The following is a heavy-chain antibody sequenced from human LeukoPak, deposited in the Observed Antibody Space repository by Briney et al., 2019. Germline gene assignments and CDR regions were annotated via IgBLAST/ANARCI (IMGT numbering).Heavy chain of an antibody. J-gene: IGHJ4*02. V-gene: IGHV3-23*01. CDR2: INVSGGST. CDR1: GFTFSSYA. CDR3: AKDQYCTSTSCYVGY. D-gene: IGHD2-2*01. Sequence: PGGSLRLSCAASGFTFSSYAMSWVRQAPGKGLEWVSGINVSGGSTFYADSVRGRFTISRDNSKNTLYLQMNSLRAEDTAVYYCAKDQYCTSTSCYVGYWGQGTLVTVS.